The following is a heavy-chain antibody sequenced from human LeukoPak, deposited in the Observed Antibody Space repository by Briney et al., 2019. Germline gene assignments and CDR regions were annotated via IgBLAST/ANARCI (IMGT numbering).Heavy chain of an antibody. CDR1: GFTFDDYA. CDR3: ARDSSGWYGWFDP. D-gene: IGHD6-19*01. V-gene: IGHV3-9*01. Sequence: GGSLRLSCAASGFTFDDYAMHWVRQAPGKGLEWVSGISWNSGSIGYADSVKGRFTISRDNAKNSLYLQMNSLRAEDTAVYYCARDSSGWYGWFDPWGQGTLVTVSS. J-gene: IGHJ5*02. CDR2: ISWNSGSI.